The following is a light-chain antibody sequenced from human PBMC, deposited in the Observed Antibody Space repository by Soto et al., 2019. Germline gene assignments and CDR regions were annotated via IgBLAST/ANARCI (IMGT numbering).Light chain of an antibody. CDR2: GAS. CDR1: QSISTF. J-gene: IGKJ4*01. CDR3: QQSYSTLLS. V-gene: IGKV1-39*01. Sequence: DIELTQSPSSLSASVGDRVTITCRASQSISTFLNWYQHKRGKAPKLLIHGASSLQSGVPFSFTCSGSGTDFSLTISGLQPEDSATYYGQQSYSTLLSCGGVTKVEI.